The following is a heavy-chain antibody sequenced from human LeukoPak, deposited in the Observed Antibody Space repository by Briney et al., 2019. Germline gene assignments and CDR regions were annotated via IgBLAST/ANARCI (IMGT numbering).Heavy chain of an antibody. D-gene: IGHD2-21*01. CDR1: GYTFTSYD. J-gene: IGHJ4*02. V-gene: IGHV1-8*03. CDR2: MNPNSGNT. CDR3: ARVVVRFGGAFAY. Sequence: ASVKDSCKASGYTFTSYDINWVRLATGQGLEWMGWMNPNSGNTGYAQKFQGRVTITRNTSISTAYMELSSLRSEDTAVYYCARVVVRFGGAFAYWGQGTLVTDSS.